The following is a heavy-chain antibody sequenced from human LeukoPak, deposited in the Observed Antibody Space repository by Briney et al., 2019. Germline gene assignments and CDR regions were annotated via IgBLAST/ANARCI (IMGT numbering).Heavy chain of an antibody. CDR1: GFTFSSYS. V-gene: IGHV3-21*01. Sequence: PGGSLRLSCAASGFTFSSYSMNWVRQAPGKGLEWVSSISSSSSYIYYADSVKGRFTISRDNAKNSLYLQMNSLRAEDTAVYYCARVRGEYSSSWYRAYFDYWGQGTLVTVSS. J-gene: IGHJ4*02. CDR3: ARVRGEYSSSWYRAYFDY. D-gene: IGHD6-13*01. CDR2: ISSSSSYI.